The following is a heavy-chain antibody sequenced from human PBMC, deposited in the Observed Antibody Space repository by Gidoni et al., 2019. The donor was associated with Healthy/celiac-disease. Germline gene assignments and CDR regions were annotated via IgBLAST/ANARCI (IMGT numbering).Heavy chain of an antibody. CDR2: ISYDGSHK. CDR1: GSPCSSYA. CDR3: ARDPIRRGYSYGCPDY. J-gene: IGHJ4*02. V-gene: IGHV3-30-3*01. D-gene: IGHD5-18*01. Sequence: QVRLVESGGGGVQPGRSLRLSCAASGSPCSSYAMHWVRQAPGKGLVWVAVISYDGSHKSYADSVKGRFTISRDNSKNTLYLQMNSLRAEDTAVYYCARDPIRRGYSYGCPDYWGQGTLVTVSS.